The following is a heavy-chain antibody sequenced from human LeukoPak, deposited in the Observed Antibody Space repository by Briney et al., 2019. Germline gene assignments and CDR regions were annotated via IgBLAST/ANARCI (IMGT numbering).Heavy chain of an antibody. Sequence: ASVKVSCKASGYTFTSYYMHWARRAPGEGLEWMGIINPSGGSTSYAQKFQGRVTMTRDTSTSTVYMELSSLRSEDTAVYYCARDPGTYYYGSGSYFGYWGQGTLVTVSS. CDR1: GYTFTSYY. CDR2: INPSGGST. J-gene: IGHJ4*02. D-gene: IGHD3-10*01. CDR3: ARDPGTYYYGSGSYFGY. V-gene: IGHV1-46*01.